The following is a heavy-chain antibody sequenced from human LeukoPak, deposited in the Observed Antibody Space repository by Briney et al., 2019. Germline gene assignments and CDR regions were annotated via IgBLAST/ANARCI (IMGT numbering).Heavy chain of an antibody. CDR2: IYYSGST. V-gene: IGHV4-59*08. D-gene: IGHD2-21*02. CDR3: ASAEATYCGGDCLIVSSGMDV. Sequence: PSETLSLTCTVSGYSINSDYYWNWVRQPPGKGLEYIGYIYYSGSTNYNPSLKSRVTISIDASKNQFSLRLSSVTAADTAVYYCASAEATYCGGDCLIVSSGMDVWGQGTTVTVSS. CDR1: GYSINSDYY. J-gene: IGHJ6*02.